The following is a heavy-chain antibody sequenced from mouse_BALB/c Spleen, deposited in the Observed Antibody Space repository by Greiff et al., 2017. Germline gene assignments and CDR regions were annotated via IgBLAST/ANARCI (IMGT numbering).Heavy chain of an antibody. Sequence: EVQGVESGGGLVQPGGSRKLSCAASGFTFSSFGMHWVRQAPEKGLEWVAYISSGSSTIYYADTVKGRFTISRDNPKNTLYLQMSSLKSEDTAMYYCARRGDYDPAWFAYWGQGTLVTVSA. V-gene: IGHV5-17*02. CDR2: ISSGSSTI. CDR1: GFTFSSFG. CDR3: ARRGDYDPAWFAY. D-gene: IGHD2-4*01. J-gene: IGHJ3*01.